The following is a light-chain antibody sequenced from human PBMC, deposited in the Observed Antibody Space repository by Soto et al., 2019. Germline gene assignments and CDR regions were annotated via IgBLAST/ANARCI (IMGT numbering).Light chain of an antibody. J-gene: IGKJ4*01. CDR1: QSVSSD. Sequence: IVITLPPATRSVSHGEIATLSCKASQSVSSDLDWYQQRPGQAPKLVIYDIFNRATGVPTRISGSGSGTEFTFTISSLQSEDFAVYFCQHYDSWPLTFGGGTKVDIK. CDR3: QHYDSWPLT. V-gene: IGKV3D-15*01. CDR2: DIF.